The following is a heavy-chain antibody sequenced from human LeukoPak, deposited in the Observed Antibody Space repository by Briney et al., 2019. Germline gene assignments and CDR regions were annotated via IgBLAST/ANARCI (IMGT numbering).Heavy chain of an antibody. Sequence: SGTLSLTCTVSGGSISSYYWSWIRQPPGKGLEWIGYIYYSGNTNYNPSLKSRVTISVDTSKNQFSLKLSSVTAADTAVYYCARGPPADYWGQGTLVTVSS. V-gene: IGHV4-59*01. CDR1: GGSISSYY. CDR3: ARGPPADY. CDR2: IYYSGNT. J-gene: IGHJ4*02.